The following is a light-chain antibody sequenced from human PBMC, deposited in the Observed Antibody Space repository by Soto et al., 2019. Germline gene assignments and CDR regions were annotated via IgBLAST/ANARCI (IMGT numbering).Light chain of an antibody. CDR2: GAS. CDR1: QSVSSN. Sequence: EIVMTQSPATLSVSPGERATLSCRASQSVSSNLAWYQQKPGQAPRLLIYGASTSATGIPARFSGSGSGTEFTLTISSLQSQDFVVYYCQQYNNWPPYTFGRGTKLEIK. J-gene: IGKJ2*01. V-gene: IGKV3-15*01. CDR3: QQYNNWPPYT.